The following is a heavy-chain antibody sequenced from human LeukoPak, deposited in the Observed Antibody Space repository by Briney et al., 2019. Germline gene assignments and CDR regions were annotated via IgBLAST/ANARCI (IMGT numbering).Heavy chain of an antibody. J-gene: IGHJ5*02. CDR2: IYYSGST. D-gene: IGHD3-10*01. Sequence: PSETLSLTCTVSGGSISSGGYYWSWIRQHPGTGLEWIGYIYYSGSTYYNPSLKSRVTISVDTSKNQFSLKLSSVTAADTAVYYCARGGGSPMVSSNWFDPWGQGTLVTVSS. CDR3: ARGGGSPMVSSNWFDP. CDR1: GGSISSGGYY. V-gene: IGHV4-31*03.